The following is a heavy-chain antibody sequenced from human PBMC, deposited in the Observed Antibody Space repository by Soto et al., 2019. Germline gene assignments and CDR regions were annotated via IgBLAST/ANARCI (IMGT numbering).Heavy chain of an antibody. V-gene: IGHV4-59*01. J-gene: IGHJ6*03. CDR3: ASLRGVRGATPGEDNYYYYMDV. CDR2: IYYSGST. D-gene: IGHD3-10*01. Sequence: SETLSLTCTVSGGSISSYYWSWIRQPPGKGLEWIGYIYYSGSTNYNPSLKSRVTISVDTSKNQFSLKLSSVTAADTAVYYCASLRGVRGATPGEDNYYYYMDVWGKGTTVTVSS. CDR1: GGSISSYY.